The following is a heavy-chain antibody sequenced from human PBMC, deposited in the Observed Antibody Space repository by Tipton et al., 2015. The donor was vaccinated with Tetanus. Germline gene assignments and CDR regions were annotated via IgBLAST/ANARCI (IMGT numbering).Heavy chain of an antibody. CDR2: IYGSGDT. Sequence: TLSLTCTVSGASIRGGTFYWGWIRQPPGKGLEWIGSIYGSGDTYYIPSLKSRVTISVDTSTNQFSLTLNSMAAADTGVYYCARHQSGYFTPFDYWGQGKLVTVSS. CDR3: ARHQSGYFTPFDY. CDR1: GASIRGGTFY. D-gene: IGHD3-3*01. V-gene: IGHV4-39*01. J-gene: IGHJ4*02.